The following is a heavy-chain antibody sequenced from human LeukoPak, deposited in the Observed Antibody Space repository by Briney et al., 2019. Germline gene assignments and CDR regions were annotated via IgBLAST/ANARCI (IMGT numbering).Heavy chain of an antibody. CDR3: ARVNYYYGSGGYSYYYGMDV. CDR1: GYTFTGCY. Sequence: GASVKVSCRASGYTFTGCYMHWVRQAPGQGLEWMGWINPNSGGTGCAQKFQGRVTVARDTPIGTAYMELSRLRSDDTAVYYCARVNYYYGSGGYSYYYGMDVWGQGTTVTVSS. CDR2: INPNSGGT. J-gene: IGHJ6*02. V-gene: IGHV1-2*02. D-gene: IGHD3-10*01.